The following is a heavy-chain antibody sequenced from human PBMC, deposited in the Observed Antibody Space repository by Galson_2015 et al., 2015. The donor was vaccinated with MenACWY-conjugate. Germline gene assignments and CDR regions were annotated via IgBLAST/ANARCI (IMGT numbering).Heavy chain of an antibody. CDR3: ARDRHHSDYTSND. CDR2: ISSSGTTI. V-gene: IGHV3-48*03. D-gene: IGHD4-11*01. CDR1: GFTFNTYN. J-gene: IGHJ3*01. Sequence: SLRLSCAASGFTFNTYNMNWVRQAPGKGLEWVSYISSSGTTIYYTDSVKGRFTISRDNTKNSLYLQMNSLRAEDTAVYYCARDRHHSDYTSNDWGQGTMVTVSS.